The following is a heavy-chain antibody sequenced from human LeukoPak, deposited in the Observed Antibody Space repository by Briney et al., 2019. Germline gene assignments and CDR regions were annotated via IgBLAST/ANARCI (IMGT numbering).Heavy chain of an antibody. D-gene: IGHD2-2*01. CDR3: AKVIVVVPAAGAFDI. CDR2: ISGSGGST. V-gene: IGHV3-23*01. Sequence: GGSLRLSCAASGFTFSSYAMSWVRQAPGKGLEWVSAISGSGGSTYYADSVKGRSTISRDNSKNTLYLQMNSLRAEDTAVYYCAKVIVVVPAAGAFDIWGQGTMVTVSS. J-gene: IGHJ3*02. CDR1: GFTFSSYA.